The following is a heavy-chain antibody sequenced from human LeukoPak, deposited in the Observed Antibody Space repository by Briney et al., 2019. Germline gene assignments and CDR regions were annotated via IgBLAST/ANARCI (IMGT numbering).Heavy chain of an antibody. V-gene: IGHV3-30-3*01. Sequence: WGSVSLSCTASGFSFSAYTMHWVRQAPGEGLEWVAVISSDGSTKYYADSVKGRFTISRDNSRNTLYLQMNSLRAEDSAVYYCAREATAADYFDYWGQATMV. CDR1: GFSFSAYT. CDR3: AREATAADYFDY. J-gene: IGHJ4*02. D-gene: IGHD6-13*01. CDR2: ISSDGSTK.